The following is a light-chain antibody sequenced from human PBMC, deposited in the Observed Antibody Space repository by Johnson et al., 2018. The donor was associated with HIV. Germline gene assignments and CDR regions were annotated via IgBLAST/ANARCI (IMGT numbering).Light chain of an antibody. CDR3: ATWDSSLSVYV. V-gene: IGLV1-51*01. J-gene: IGLJ1*01. Sequence: QSVLTQPPSVSAAPGQKVTISCSGSSSNIGNNYVSWYQQLPGTAPKLLIYDNSKRPSGFPDRFSGSKSGTSATLVITGLQTGDEADYHCATWDSSLSVYVFGTGTKVTVL. CDR2: DNS. CDR1: SSNIGNNY.